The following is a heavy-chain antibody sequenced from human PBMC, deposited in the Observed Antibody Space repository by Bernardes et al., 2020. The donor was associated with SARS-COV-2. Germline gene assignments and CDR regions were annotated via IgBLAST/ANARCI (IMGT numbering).Heavy chain of an antibody. CDR2: IKRTTDGGTT. J-gene: IGHJ4*02. CDR1: GFTFRNYW. CDR3: TTGAEIYYDSSGFSYYFDF. D-gene: IGHD3-22*01. Sequence: GGSLRLSCATSGFTFRNYWMNWVRQAPGTGLEWVGHIKRTTDGGTTDYAAPVQFRFTISGDDYTNTMYLQMNSLKTEDTAVYYCTTGAEIYYDSSGFSYYFDFWGQGTLVTVSS. V-gene: IGHV3-15*07.